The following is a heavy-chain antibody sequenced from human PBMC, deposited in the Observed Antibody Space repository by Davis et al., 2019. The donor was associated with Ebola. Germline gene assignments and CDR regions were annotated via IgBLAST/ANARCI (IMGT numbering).Heavy chain of an antibody. CDR3: ARGAVRDSRRREFDP. CDR2: IIPILDIA. Sequence: SVKVSCKASGYTFTSYGISWVRQAPGQGLEWMGRIIPILDIANYAQMFQGRVTITADKSTSTAYMELSSLRPDDTAVYYCARGAVRDSRRREFDPWGQGTLVTVSS. CDR1: GYTFTSYG. D-gene: IGHD3-10*01. J-gene: IGHJ5*02. V-gene: IGHV1-69*04.